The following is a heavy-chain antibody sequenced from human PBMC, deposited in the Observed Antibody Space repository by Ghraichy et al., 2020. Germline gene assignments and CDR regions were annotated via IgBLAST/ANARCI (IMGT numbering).Heavy chain of an antibody. CDR1: GLTFSNYA. CDR3: AKLVPGYSYGTHFDH. V-gene: IGHV3-23*01. J-gene: IGHJ4*02. CDR2: ISGSGGST. Sequence: GGSLRLSCAASGLTFSNYAMSWVRQAPGKGLEWVSAISGSGGSTYYADSMKGRFTISRDNSKNTLYLQVNSLRAEDAAVYYCAKLVPGYSYGTHFDHWGQGTLVTVSS. D-gene: IGHD5-18*01.